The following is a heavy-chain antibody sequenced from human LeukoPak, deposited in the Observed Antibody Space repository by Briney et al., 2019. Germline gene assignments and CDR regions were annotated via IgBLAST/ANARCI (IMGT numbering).Heavy chain of an antibody. CDR2: IYYSGST. CDR3: AREVFAGYYDSSGYHDY. D-gene: IGHD3-22*01. CDR1: GGSISSGDYY. V-gene: IGHV4-30-4*01. J-gene: IGHJ4*02. Sequence: PSETLSLTCTVSGGSISSGDYYWSWIRQPPGKGLEWIGYIYYSGSTYYNPSLKSRVTISVGTSKNQFSLKLSSVTAADTAVCYCAREVFAGYYDSSGYHDYWGQGTLVTVSS.